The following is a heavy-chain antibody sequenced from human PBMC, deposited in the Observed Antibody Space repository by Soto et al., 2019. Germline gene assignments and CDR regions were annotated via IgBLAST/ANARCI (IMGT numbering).Heavy chain of an antibody. CDR2: IYHSGST. V-gene: IGHV4-4*02. CDR3: ARRPSGSYYYFDY. CDR1: GGSISSSNW. Sequence: SETLSLTFAVSGGSISSSNWWSWVRQPPGKGLEWIGEIYHSGSTNYNPSLKSRVTISVDKSKNQFSLKLSSVTAADTAVYYCARRPSGSYYYFDYWGQGTLVTVSS. D-gene: IGHD1-26*01. J-gene: IGHJ4*02.